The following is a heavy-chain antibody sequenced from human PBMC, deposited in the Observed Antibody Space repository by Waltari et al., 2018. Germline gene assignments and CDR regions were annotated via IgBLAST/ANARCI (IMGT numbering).Heavy chain of an antibody. CDR3: ATRGSRYYYDSSGYLDAFDI. J-gene: IGHJ3*02. CDR2: VDPEDGET. V-gene: IGHV1-24*01. Sequence: QVQLVQSGAEVKKPGASVKVSCKVSGYTLTELSIPWVRQAPGKGLEWMGGVDPEDGETIYAQKFQGRVTMTEDTSTDTAYMELSSLRSEDTAVYYCATRGSRYYYDSSGYLDAFDIWGQGTMVTVSS. CDR1: GYTLTELS. D-gene: IGHD3-22*01.